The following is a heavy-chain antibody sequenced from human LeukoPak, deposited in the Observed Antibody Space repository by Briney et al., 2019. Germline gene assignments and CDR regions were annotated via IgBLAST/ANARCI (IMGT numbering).Heavy chain of an antibody. D-gene: IGHD3-10*01. V-gene: IGHV3-23*01. CDR3: AKGMGYASGSSYSYYYYMDV. J-gene: IGHJ6*03. CDR1: EFSVGSNY. Sequence: GGSLRLSCAASEFSVGSNYMTWVRQAPGKGLEWVSSISRSGGSTHYADSVKGRFTISRDNSKNMLSLQMNSLRAEDTAVYYCAKGMGYASGSSYSYYYYMDVWGKGTTVTISS. CDR2: ISRSGGST.